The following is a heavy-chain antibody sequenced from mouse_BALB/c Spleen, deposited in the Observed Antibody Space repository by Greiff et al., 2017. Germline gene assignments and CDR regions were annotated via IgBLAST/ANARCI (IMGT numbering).Heavy chain of an antibody. J-gene: IGHJ3*01. CDR1: GFTFSSFG. CDR2: ISSGSSTI. CDR3: AGGGDGGFAY. V-gene: IGHV5-17*02. Sequence: EVQVVESGGGLVQPGGSRKLSCAASGFTFSSFGMHWVRQAPEKGLEWVAYISSGSSTIYYADTVKGRFTISRDNPKNTLFLQMTSLRSEVTAMYYCAGGGDGGFAYWGQGTLVTVSA. D-gene: IGHD3-3*01.